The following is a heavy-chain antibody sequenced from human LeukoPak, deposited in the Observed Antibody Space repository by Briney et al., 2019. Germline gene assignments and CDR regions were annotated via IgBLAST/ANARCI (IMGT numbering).Heavy chain of an antibody. CDR1: GFTFSSYS. V-gene: IGHV3-21*01. Sequence: GGSLRLSRAASGFTFSSYSMNWVRQAPGKGLEWVSSISSSSSYIYYADSVKGRFTISRDNAKNSLYLQMNSLRAEDTAVYYCARDQTIASADYYFDHWGQGTLVTVSS. CDR2: ISSSSSYI. J-gene: IGHJ4*02. D-gene: IGHD6-13*01. CDR3: ARDQTIASADYYFDH.